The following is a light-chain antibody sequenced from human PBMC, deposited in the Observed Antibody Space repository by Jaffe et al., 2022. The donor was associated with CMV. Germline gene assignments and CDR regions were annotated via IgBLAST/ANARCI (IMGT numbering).Light chain of an antibody. J-gene: IGLJ3*02. Sequence: QSVLTQPPSASRTPGQRVTISCSGSGSNIGSNTVSWYQLLPGTAPKLLIYTNNKRPSGVPDRFSGSKSGTSASLAISGLQSDDEADYYCAAWDDSLNGRVFGGGTKLTVL. V-gene: IGLV1-44*01. CDR1: GSNIGSNT. CDR2: TNN. CDR3: AAWDDSLNGRV.